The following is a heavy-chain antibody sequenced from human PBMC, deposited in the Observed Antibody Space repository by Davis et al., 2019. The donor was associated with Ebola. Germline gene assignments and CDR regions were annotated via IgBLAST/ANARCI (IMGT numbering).Heavy chain of an antibody. CDR1: GFTFSIYS. J-gene: IGHJ4*02. V-gene: IGHV3-48*02. CDR2: ISSSSSTI. Sequence: PGGSLRLSCAASGFTFSIYSMNWVRQAPGKGLEWVSYISSSSSTIYYADSVKGRFTISRDNAKNSLYLQMNSLRDEDTAVYYCAKEGAVGAPPHFDYWGQGTLVTVSS. D-gene: IGHD1-26*01. CDR3: AKEGAVGAPPHFDY.